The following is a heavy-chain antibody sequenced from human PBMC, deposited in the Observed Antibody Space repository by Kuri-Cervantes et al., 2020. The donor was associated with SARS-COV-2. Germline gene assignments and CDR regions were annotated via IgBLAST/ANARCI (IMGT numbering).Heavy chain of an antibody. CDR3: ARVRDIVVVPAFFDY. V-gene: IGHV4-34*01. CDR1: GGSFSGYY. J-gene: IGHJ4*02. D-gene: IGHD2-2*01. Sequence: GSLRLSCAVYGGSFSGYYWSWIRQPPGKGLEWIGEINHSGSTNYNPSLKSRVTISVDTSKNQFSLKLSSVTAADTAVYYCARVRDIVVVPAFFDYWGQGTLVTVSS. CDR2: INHSGST.